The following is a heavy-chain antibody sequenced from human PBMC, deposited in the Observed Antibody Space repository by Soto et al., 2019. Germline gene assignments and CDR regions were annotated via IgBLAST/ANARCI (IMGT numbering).Heavy chain of an antibody. D-gene: IGHD3-10*01. V-gene: IGHV4-34*01. CDR3: ARTMVRGVINISDY. J-gene: IGHJ4*02. Sequence: QVQLQQWGAGLLKPSETLSLTCAVYGGSFSGYYWSWIRQPPGKGLEWIGEINHSGSTNYNPSLKSRVTIYVDTSKNQFSLKLSSVTAADTVVYYCARTMVRGVINISDYWGQGTLVTVSS. CDR2: INHSGST. CDR1: GGSFSGYY.